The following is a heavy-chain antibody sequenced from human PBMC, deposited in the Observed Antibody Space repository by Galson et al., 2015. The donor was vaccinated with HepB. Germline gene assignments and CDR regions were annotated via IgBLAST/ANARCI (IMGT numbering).Heavy chain of an antibody. D-gene: IGHD3-22*01. J-gene: IGHJ4*02. CDR2: IYDSGST. CDR1: GGSIGRYY. Sequence: LSLTCTVSGGSIGRYYWSWIRQHPGKGLEWIGYIYDSGSTNYNPSLKSRVTISVDTSKNQFSLKLSSVTAADTAVYYCARLYYYVSSAYYYYYFDYWGQGTLLTVSS. CDR3: ARLYYYVSSAYYYYYFDY. V-gene: IGHV4-59*08.